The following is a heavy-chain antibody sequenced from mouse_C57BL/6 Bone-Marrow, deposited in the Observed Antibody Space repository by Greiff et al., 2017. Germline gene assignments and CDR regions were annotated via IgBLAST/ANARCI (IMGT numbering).Heavy chain of an antibody. CDR1: GYTFTDYY. CDR3: ARWGTTVVDY. CDR2: INPYNGGT. V-gene: IGHV1-19*01. Sequence: VQLQQSGPVLVKPGASVKMSCKASGYTFTDYYMNWVKQSHGKILEWIGVINPYNGGTSYNQKFKGKATVTVDKSSSTAYMELNSLTSEDSAVYYCARWGTTVVDYWGQGTTLTVSS. J-gene: IGHJ2*01. D-gene: IGHD1-1*01.